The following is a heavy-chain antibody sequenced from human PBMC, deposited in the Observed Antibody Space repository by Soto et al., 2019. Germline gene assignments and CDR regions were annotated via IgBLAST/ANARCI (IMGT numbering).Heavy chain of an antibody. CDR2: IRSKANSYAT. Sequence: EVQLVESGGGLVQPGGSLKLSCAASGFTFSGSAMHWVRQASGKGLEWVGRIRSKANSYATAYAASVKGRFTISRDDSTTTAYLQMNSLKTEDTAVYYCGSDTGMAYYGVDVWGQGTTVTVSS. CDR3: GSDTGMAYYGVDV. D-gene: IGHD5-18*01. V-gene: IGHV3-73*01. J-gene: IGHJ6*02. CDR1: GFTFSGSA.